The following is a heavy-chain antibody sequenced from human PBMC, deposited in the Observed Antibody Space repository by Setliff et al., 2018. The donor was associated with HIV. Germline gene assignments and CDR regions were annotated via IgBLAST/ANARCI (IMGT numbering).Heavy chain of an antibody. Sequence: GESLRLSCAASGFTFSYAWMTWVRQAPGKGLEWVGRIKSETHGGTADYAEPVKGRFTMSRDDSRNTLYLQMNSLRTEDTAVYYCLTVGANPDYWGQGTLVTVSS. CDR1: GFTFSYAW. D-gene: IGHD1-26*01. J-gene: IGHJ4*02. CDR3: LTVGANPDY. CDR2: IKSETHGGTA. V-gene: IGHV3-15*01.